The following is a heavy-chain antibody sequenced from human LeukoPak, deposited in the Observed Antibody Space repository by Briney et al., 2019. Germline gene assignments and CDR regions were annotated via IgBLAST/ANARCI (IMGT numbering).Heavy chain of an antibody. CDR3: ARENHVDTAMVEDY. D-gene: IGHD5-18*01. CDR2: IYSGGST. CDR1: GFTFSSYG. Sequence: GGSLRLSCAASGFTFSSYGMHWVRQAPGKGLEWVSVIYSGGSTYYAESVKGRFTISRDNSKNTLYLQMNSLRAEDTAVYYCARENHVDTAMVEDYWGQGTLVTVSS. V-gene: IGHV3-66*01. J-gene: IGHJ4*02.